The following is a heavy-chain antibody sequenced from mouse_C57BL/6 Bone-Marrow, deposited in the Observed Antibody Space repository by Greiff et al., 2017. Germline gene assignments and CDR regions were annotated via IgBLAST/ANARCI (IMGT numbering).Heavy chain of an antibody. CDR1: GYSFTDYN. CDR2: INPNYGTT. CDR3: SRGYDYDYAMDN. D-gene: IGHD2-4*01. V-gene: IGHV1-39*01. Sequence: EVKLVESGPELVKPGASVKISCKASGYSFTDYNMNWVKQSNGKSLEWIGVINPNYGTTSYTPKFKGKATVTVDQSSSTAYIQLNSLTSEDSAVYYCSRGYDYDYAMDNWGQGTSATVSS. J-gene: IGHJ4*01.